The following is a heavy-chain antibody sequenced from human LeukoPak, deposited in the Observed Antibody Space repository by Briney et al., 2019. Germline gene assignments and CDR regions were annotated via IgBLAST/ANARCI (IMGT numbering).Heavy chain of an antibody. CDR3: AKCDSSSSGSYNWFDP. D-gene: IGHD6-6*01. J-gene: IGHJ5*02. CDR2: ISYDGSNK. Sequence: PGGSLRLSCAAPGFTFSSYGMHWVRQAPGKGLEWVAVISYDGSNKYYADSVKGRFTISRDNSKNTLYLQMNSLRAEDTAVYYCAKCDSSSSGSYNWFDPWGQGTLVTVSS. CDR1: GFTFSSYG. V-gene: IGHV3-30*18.